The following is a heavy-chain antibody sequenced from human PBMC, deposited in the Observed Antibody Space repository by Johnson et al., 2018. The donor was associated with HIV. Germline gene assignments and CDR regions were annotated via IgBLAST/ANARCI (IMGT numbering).Heavy chain of an antibody. CDR1: GFIFNDYY. Sequence: QVLLVESGGGLVKAGGSLRLSCAASGFIFNDYYMSWIRQAPGKGLELLSYISTSGGTLYYAASVKDRFTIFRDNAKSSLYLQMNSLRVEDTAIYYCARRMVVGYHALDFWGQGTVVTVSS. V-gene: IGHV3-11*04. CDR2: ISTSGGTL. D-gene: IGHD2-21*01. J-gene: IGHJ3*01. CDR3: ARRMVVGYHALDF.